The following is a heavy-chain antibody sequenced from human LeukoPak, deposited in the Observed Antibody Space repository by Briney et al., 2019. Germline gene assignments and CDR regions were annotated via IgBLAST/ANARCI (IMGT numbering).Heavy chain of an antibody. Sequence: TGGSLRLSCAASGFTFSDYYRSWIRQAPGKGLEWVSYISSSGSTIYYADSVKGRFTISRDNAKNSLYLQMNSLRAEDTAVYYCARVPDILGRGVIDYWGQGTLVTVSS. V-gene: IGHV3-11*01. D-gene: IGHD2-15*01. CDR1: GFTFSDYY. CDR2: ISSSGSTI. CDR3: ARVPDILGRGVIDY. J-gene: IGHJ4*02.